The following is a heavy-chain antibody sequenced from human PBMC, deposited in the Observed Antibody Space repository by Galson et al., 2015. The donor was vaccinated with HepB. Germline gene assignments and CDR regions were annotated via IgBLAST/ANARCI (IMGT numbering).Heavy chain of an antibody. CDR2: IYHSGST. J-gene: IGHJ3*02. CDR1: GGSISSTNW. V-gene: IGHV4-4*02. CDR3: ARETGIYDYIWRNYQPGAFDI. D-gene: IGHD3-16*02. Sequence: ETLSLTCAVSGGSISSTNWWTWVRQPPGKGLEWIGEIYHSGSTNYNPSLKSRVTISVDKSNNHFSLKMSSVTAADTAVYYCARETGIYDYIWRNYQPGAFDIWGQGTMVTVSS.